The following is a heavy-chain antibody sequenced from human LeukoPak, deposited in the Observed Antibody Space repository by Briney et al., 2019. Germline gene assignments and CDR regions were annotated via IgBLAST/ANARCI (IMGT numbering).Heavy chain of an antibody. D-gene: IGHD3-22*01. J-gene: IGHJ4*02. V-gene: IGHV1-2*02. CDR3: ARVTGAITMIVVVNEPEYDY. CDR1: GYTFTGYY. CDR2: INPNSGGT. Sequence: GASVKVSCKASGYTFTGYYMHWVRQAPGQGLEWMGWINPNSGGTNYAQKFQGRVTMTRDTSISTAYMELSRLRSDDTAVYYCARVTGAITMIVVVNEPEYDYWGQGTLVTVSS.